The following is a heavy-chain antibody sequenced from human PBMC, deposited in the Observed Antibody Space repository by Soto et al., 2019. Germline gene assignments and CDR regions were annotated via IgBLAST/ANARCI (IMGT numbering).Heavy chain of an antibody. Sequence: LRLSCAASGFSFSDYYMTWIRQAPGKGLEWVSHSSSSGSMTYYADSVKGRFTISRDNAKNSLYLQMNSLRVEDSAVFYCARRWSYGDVGGNAFDIWGQGTMVTVSS. CDR3: ARRWSYGDVGGNAFDI. CDR2: SSSSGSMT. D-gene: IGHD4-17*01. J-gene: IGHJ3*02. V-gene: IGHV3-11*01. CDR1: GFSFSDYY.